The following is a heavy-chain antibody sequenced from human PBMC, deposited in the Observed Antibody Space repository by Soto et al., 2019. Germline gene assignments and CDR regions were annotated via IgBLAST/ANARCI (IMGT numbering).Heavy chain of an antibody. V-gene: IGHV3-64*02. Sequence: EVQLVESGEGLVQPGGSLRLSCAASGFTFSSYAMHWVRQAPGKGLEYVSAISSNGGSTYYADSVKGRFTISRDNSKNTLYLQMGSVRAEDMAVYYCARSQRSGSWGGGFDYWGQGTLVTVSS. J-gene: IGHJ4*02. CDR2: ISSNGGST. CDR3: ARSQRSGSWGGGFDY. CDR1: GFTFSSYA. D-gene: IGHD3-22*01.